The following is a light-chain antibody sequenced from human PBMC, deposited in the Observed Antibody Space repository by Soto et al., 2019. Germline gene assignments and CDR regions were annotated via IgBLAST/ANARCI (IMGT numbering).Light chain of an antibody. CDR3: QSYDSSLSVSYV. J-gene: IGLJ1*01. CDR1: SSNIGAGYD. CDR2: GNS. V-gene: IGLV1-40*01. Sequence: QSVLTQPPSVSGAPGQRVTISCTGSSSNIGAGYDVHWYQQLPGTAPKLLIYGNSNRPSGVPDRFSGSKSGTSASLAITGLQAEDEADHYCQSYDSSLSVSYVFGTGTKLTVL.